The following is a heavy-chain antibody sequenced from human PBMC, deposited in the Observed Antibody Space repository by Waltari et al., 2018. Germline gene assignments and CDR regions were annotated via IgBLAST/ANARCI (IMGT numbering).Heavy chain of an antibody. CDR1: GFTFSRYW. J-gene: IGHJ5*01. CDR3: ARPSGNGWFSF. Sequence: EVQLVESGGGLVQPGGSLRLSCAGAGFTFSRYWISWVRQAPGKGLEWVANIKEDGSQKYYVASVEGRFTISRDNAENAAYLQMSSLRAEDTAVYYCARPSGNGWFSFWGQGTLVTVSS. D-gene: IGHD6-25*01. V-gene: IGHV3-7*01. CDR2: IKEDGSQK.